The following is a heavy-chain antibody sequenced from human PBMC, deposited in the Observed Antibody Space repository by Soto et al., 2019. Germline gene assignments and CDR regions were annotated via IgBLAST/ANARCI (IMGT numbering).Heavy chain of an antibody. CDR1: GGSFSGYY. CDR3: AGSPSNNIVVVSHFFYF. CDR2: INHSGST. Sequence: SETLSLTCAVYGGSFSGYYWSWIRQPPGKGLEWIGEINHSGSTNYNPSLKSRVTISVDTSKNQFSLKLSSVTAADTAVFFFAGSPSNNIVVVSHFFYFLGQGTLVPLSP. J-gene: IGHJ4*02. V-gene: IGHV4-34*01. D-gene: IGHD3-22*01.